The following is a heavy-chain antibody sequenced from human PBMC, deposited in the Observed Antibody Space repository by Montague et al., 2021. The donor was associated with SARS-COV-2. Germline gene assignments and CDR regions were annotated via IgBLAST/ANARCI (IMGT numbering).Heavy chain of an antibody. CDR3: AKGGERITMIVVVITLADFDY. D-gene: IGHD3-22*01. V-gene: IGHV3-23*01. CDR2: ISDSGGST. J-gene: IGHJ4*02. CDR1: GGSISSYY. Sequence: ETLSLTCTVSGGSISSYYWSWIRQPPGKGLEWVSGISDSGGSTYYADSVKGRFTISRDNSKNTLYLQMNSLRAEDTAVYYCAKGGERITMIVVVITLADFDYWGQGTLVTVSS.